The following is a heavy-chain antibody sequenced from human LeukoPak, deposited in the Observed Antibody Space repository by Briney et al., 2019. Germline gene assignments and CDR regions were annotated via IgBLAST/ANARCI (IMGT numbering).Heavy chain of an antibody. V-gene: IGHV4-34*01. J-gene: IGHJ6*04. Sequence: PSETLSLACAVYGGSFSGYYWSWIRQPPGKGLEWIGEINHSGSTNYNPSLKSRVTISVDTSKNQFSLKLSSVTAADTAVYYCARGTYRVATIRNYYYGMDVWGKGTTVTVSS. CDR3: ARGTYRVATIRNYYYGMDV. CDR1: GGSFSGYY. CDR2: INHSGST. D-gene: IGHD5-12*01.